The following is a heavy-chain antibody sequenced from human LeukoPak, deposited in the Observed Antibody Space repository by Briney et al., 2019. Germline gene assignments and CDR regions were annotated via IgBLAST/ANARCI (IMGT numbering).Heavy chain of an antibody. J-gene: IGHJ4*02. CDR1: GYSISSGYY. V-gene: IGHV4-38-2*02. CDR2: IYHSGST. CDR3: IVVVVAATRINDY. D-gene: IGHD2-15*01. Sequence: SETLSLTCTVSGYSISSGYYWVWIRQPPGKGLEWSGSIYHSGSTYYNPSPKSRVTISVDTSKNQFSLKLSSVTAADTAVYYCIVVVVAATRINDYWGQGTLVTVSS.